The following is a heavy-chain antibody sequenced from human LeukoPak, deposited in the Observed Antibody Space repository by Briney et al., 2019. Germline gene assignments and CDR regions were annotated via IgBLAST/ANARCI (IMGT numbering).Heavy chain of an antibody. CDR1: GFTFSDYY. V-gene: IGHV3-11*01. J-gene: IGHJ4*02. CDR3: ARYRVGVFNDYSNSYYFDY. CDR2: ISSSGSTI. Sequence: PGGSLRLSCAASGFTFSDYYMSWIRQAPGKGLEWVSYISSSGSTIYYADSVKGRFTISRDNAKNSLYLQMNSLRAEDTAVYYCARYRVGVFNDYSNSYYFDYWGQGTLVTVSS. D-gene: IGHD4-11*01.